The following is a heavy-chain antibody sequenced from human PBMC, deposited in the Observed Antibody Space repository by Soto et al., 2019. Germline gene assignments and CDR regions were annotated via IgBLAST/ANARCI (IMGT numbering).Heavy chain of an antibody. V-gene: IGHV1-24*01. Sequence: ASVKVSCKVSGYTLTELSMHWVRQAPGKGLEGMGGFDPEDGETIYAQKFQGRVTMTEDTSTDTAYMELSSLRSEDTAVYYCATSGLNYYESSGYYQRGVFDYWGQGTLVTVSS. D-gene: IGHD3-22*01. CDR2: FDPEDGET. CDR3: ATSGLNYYESSGYYQRGVFDY. CDR1: GYTLTELS. J-gene: IGHJ4*02.